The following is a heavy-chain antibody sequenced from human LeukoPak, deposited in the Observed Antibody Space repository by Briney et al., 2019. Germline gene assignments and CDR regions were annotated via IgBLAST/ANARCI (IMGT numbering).Heavy chain of an antibody. Sequence: GGSLRLSCAASGFTFSSYAMSWVRQAPGKGLEWVAVISYDGSNKYYADSVKGRFTISRDNSKNTLYLQMNSLRAEDTAVYYCANGSYLDYWGQGTLVTVSS. CDR2: ISYDGSNK. D-gene: IGHD1-26*01. J-gene: IGHJ4*02. CDR1: GFTFSSYA. CDR3: ANGSYLDY. V-gene: IGHV3-30*18.